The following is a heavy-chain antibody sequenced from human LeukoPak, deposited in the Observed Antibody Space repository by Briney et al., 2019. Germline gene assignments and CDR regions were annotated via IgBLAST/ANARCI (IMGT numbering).Heavy chain of an antibody. CDR2: ISYGGST. CDR1: GVSIITTSYD. V-gene: IGHV4-39*01. J-gene: IGHJ4*02. Sequence: SETLSLTCTVSGVSIITTSYDWGWIRQPPGKGLEWIGTISYGGSTDYNPSLKSRVTLSLDASKNQFSLRVSSVTAADTAVYYCARHFDNWGQWTLVTVSS. CDR3: ARHFDN.